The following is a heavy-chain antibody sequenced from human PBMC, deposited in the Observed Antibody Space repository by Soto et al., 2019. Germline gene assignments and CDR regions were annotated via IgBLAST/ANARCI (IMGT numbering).Heavy chain of an antibody. CDR2: IWYDGSNE. D-gene: IGHD3-22*01. CDR3: ARDYDSSGYYEPFDY. J-gene: IGHJ4*02. V-gene: IGHV3-33*01. Sequence: GESLKISCAASGFTFSSYGMHWVRQAPGKGLEWVAVIWYDGSNEYYADSVKGRFTISRDNSKNTLYLQMNSLRAEDTAVYYCARDYDSSGYYEPFDYWGQGTLVTVSS. CDR1: GFTFSSYG.